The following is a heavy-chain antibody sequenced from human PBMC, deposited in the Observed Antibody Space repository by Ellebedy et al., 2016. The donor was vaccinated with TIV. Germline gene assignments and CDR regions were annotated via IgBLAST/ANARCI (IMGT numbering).Heavy chain of an antibody. CDR3: ASVGGSEAGYPPFFRH. CDR1: GVTFRNYG. D-gene: IGHD4-23*01. V-gene: IGHV3-30*03. Sequence: GGSLRLXXAASGVTFRNYGMHWVRQAPGKGLEWVAVTSRDGTIKFYADSVKGRFTISRDDSKNTLYLQMHSLRVDDTALYYCASVGGSEAGYPPFFRHWGQGTMFTFSS. CDR2: TSRDGTIK. J-gene: IGHJ1*01.